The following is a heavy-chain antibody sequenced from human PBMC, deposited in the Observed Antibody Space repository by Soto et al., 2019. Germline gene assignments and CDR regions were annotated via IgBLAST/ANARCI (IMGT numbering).Heavy chain of an antibody. CDR1: GGPFRTFG. V-gene: IGHV1-69*13. CDR3: ARGVVPMTLEEWDY. J-gene: IGHJ4*01. D-gene: IGHD3-3*01. Sequence: SVKVSCKSSGGPFRTFGISWVRQAPGQGLEWMGGTIPMFGTPNYAPKFQERVTIIADEPTSTVYMELKGLRYDDTAVYFCARGVVPMTLEEWDYWRQGTLVTVSS. CDR2: TIPMFGTP.